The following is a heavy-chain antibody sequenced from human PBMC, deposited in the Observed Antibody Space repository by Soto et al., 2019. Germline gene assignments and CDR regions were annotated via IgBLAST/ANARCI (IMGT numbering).Heavy chain of an antibody. J-gene: IGHJ4*02. D-gene: IGHD2-8*01. V-gene: IGHV3-48*02. CDR2: ISRTSGTI. Sequence: AGGSLRLSCAASGLTFTTYSMNWVRQAPGKGLEWVSYISRTSGTIYYADSVKGRFTISRDNAKNSLYLQMNSLRDEDTAVYYCATSRDIVLVKYAVPFFFDFWGLGTLVTVSS. CDR3: ATSRDIVLVKYAVPFFFDF. CDR1: GLTFTTYS.